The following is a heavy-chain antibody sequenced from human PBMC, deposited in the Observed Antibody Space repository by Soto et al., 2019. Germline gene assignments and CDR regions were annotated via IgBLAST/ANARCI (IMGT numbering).Heavy chain of an antibody. V-gene: IGHV1-69*06. CDR2: IIPLLGTA. CDR1: EGTFSSYS. J-gene: IGHJ6*02. Sequence: QEELVQSGAEVKKPGSSVNVSCKASEGTFSSYSITWVRQAPGQRLEWMGEIIPLLGTANYAQKFQGRVTIPGDKSTSTIYMGLSSLTSDDTAVYYCARDPVDLFGYMDVWGQGTTVTVSS. CDR3: ARDPVDLFGYMDV. D-gene: IGHD6-25*01.